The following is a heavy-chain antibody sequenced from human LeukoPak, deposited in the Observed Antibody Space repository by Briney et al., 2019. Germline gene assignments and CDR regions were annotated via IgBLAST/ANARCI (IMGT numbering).Heavy chain of an antibody. CDR3: TFRGCSYGYVSDY. CDR1: GFTFSNAW. D-gene: IGHD5-18*01. V-gene: IGHV3-15*01. J-gene: IGHJ4*02. Sequence: GGSLRLSCAASGFTFSNAWMSWVRQAPGKGLEWVGRIKSKTDGGTTDYAAPVKGRFTISRDDSKNTLYLQMNSLKTEDTAVYYCTFRGCSYGYVSDYWGQGTLVTVSS. CDR2: IKSKTDGGTT.